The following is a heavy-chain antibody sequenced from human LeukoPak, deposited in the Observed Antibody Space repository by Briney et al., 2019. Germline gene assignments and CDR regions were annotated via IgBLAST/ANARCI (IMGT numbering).Heavy chain of an antibody. V-gene: IGHV4-31*03. CDR3: ARAGGVWLEFDY. Sequence: SETLSLTCTVSGVSISSGGYYWSWIRQHPGKGLEWIGYIFYSGSTYHNPSLKSRVTISVDTSKNQFSLKLSSVTAEDTAVYYCARAGGVWLEFDYWGQGTLVTVSS. D-gene: IGHD2-8*02. J-gene: IGHJ4*02. CDR2: IFYSGST. CDR1: GVSISSGGYY.